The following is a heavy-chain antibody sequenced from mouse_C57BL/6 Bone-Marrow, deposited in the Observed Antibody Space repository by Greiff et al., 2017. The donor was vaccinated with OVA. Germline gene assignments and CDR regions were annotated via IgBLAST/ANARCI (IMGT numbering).Heavy chain of an antibody. J-gene: IGHJ3*01. CDR2: INPGSGGT. D-gene: IGHD2-10*01. Sequence: QVQLKQSGAELVRPGTSVKVSCKASGYAFTNYLIEWVKQRPGQGLEWIGVINPGSGGTNYNEKFKGKATLTADKSSSTAYMQLSSLTSEGSAVYFCARSGLLALAYWGQGTLVTVSA. CDR1: GYAFTNYL. CDR3: ARSGLLALAY. V-gene: IGHV1-54*01.